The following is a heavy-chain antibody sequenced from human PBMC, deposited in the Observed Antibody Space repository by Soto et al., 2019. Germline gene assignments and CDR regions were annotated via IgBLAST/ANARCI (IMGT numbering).Heavy chain of an antibody. CDR2: INSGRGDT. J-gene: IGHJ3*02. CDR3: AKDRMNYNSVWDPFDI. Sequence: EVQLLESGGGLVQPGGSLRLSCAASGFTLSNYAMSWVRQAPGKGLEWVSGINSGRGDTYYADSLKGRFTISRDSSKSTLFLQLNSLRAEDTALYYCAKDRMNYNSVWDPFDIWGQGTMVTVSS. D-gene: IGHD3-16*01. V-gene: IGHV3-23*01. CDR1: GFTLSNYA.